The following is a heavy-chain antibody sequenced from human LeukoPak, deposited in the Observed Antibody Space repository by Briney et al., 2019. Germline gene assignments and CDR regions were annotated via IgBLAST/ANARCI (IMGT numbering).Heavy chain of an antibody. CDR3: ARMTCGGGTCWWFDP. Sequence: SETLSLTCTVSGGSITSIHYYWGWIRQPPGKGLEWIENIYYFGSTYYNPSLRSRVTISVDTSKNQFSLKLSSVTAADTALYYCARMTCGGGTCWWFDPWGQGTLVTVSS. CDR2: IYYFGST. J-gene: IGHJ5*02. V-gene: IGHV4-39*01. D-gene: IGHD2-15*01. CDR1: GGSITSIHYY.